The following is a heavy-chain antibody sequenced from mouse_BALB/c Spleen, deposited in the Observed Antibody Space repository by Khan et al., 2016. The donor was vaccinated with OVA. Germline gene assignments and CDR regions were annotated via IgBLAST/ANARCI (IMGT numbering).Heavy chain of an antibody. V-gene: IGHV5-6*01. J-gene: IGHJ3*01. CDR3: ARLAYYYDSEGFAY. CDR1: GFTFSTYG. CDR2: VSTGGGYT. D-gene: IGHD1-1*01. Sequence: EVQLQESGGDLVKPGGSLKLSCAASGFTFSTYGMSWVRQTPDKRLEWVATVSTGGGYTYYPDSVKGRFTISRDNAKNTLYLQMSSLKSEDTAMFYCARLAYYYDSEGFAYWGQRTLVTVSA.